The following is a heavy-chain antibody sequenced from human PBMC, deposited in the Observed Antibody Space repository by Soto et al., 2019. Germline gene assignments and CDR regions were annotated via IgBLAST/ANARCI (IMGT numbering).Heavy chain of an antibody. J-gene: IGHJ4*02. CDR2: IYYTGST. CDR1: GGSIRGYY. D-gene: IGHD2-8*02. Sequence: SETLSLTCTVSGGSIRGYYWGWIRQPPGKGLEWIGYIYYTGSTHYNPSLKSRVTISVDTSKNQFSLKLTSVTAADTAVYYCARDKITGLFDYWGQGTLVTVSS. CDR3: ARDKITGLFDY. V-gene: IGHV4-59*12.